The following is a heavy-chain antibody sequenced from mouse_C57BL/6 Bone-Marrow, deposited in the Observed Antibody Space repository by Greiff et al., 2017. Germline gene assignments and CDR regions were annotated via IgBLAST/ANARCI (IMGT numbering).Heavy chain of an antibody. V-gene: IGHV1-5*01. CDR3: TRKLGLCYYAMDY. J-gene: IGHJ4*01. CDR1: GYTFTSYW. Sequence: VQLQQSGTVLARPGASVKMSCKTSGYTFTSYWMHWVKQRPGQGLEWIGAIYPGNSDTSYNQKFKGKAKLTAVTSASTAYMELSSLTNEDSAVYYCTRKLGLCYYAMDYWGQGTSVTVSS. D-gene: IGHD4-1*01. CDR2: IYPGNSDT.